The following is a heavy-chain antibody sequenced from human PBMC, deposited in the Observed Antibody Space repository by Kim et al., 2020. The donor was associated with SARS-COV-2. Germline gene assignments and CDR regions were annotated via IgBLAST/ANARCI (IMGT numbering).Heavy chain of an antibody. J-gene: IGHJ6*03. V-gene: IGHV4-34*01. Sequence: SETLSLTCAVYGGSFSGYYWSWIRQPPGKGLEWIGEINHSGSTNYNPSLKSRVTISLDTSKNQFSLKLSSVTAADTAVYYCARGTRQWLSRHYYYYMDDWGKGNTVTVSS. CDR2: INHSGST. CDR3: ARGTRQWLSRHYYYYMDD. D-gene: IGHD6-19*01. CDR1: GGSFSGYY.